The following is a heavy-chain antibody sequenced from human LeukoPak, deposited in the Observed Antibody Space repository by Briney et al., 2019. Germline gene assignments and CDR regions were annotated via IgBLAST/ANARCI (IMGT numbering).Heavy chain of an antibody. V-gene: IGHV1-2*02. D-gene: IGHD3-10*01. CDR2: INPNSGGT. J-gene: IGHJ6*02. CDR1: GYTFTGYY. CDR3: ARDCCFGFGELRGMDV. Sequence: VASVKVSCKASGYTFTGYYMHWVRQAPGQGLEWMGWINPNSGGTNYAQKFQGRVTMTRDTSISTAYMELSRLTSDDTAVYYCARDCCFGFGELRGMDVWGQGTPVTVSS.